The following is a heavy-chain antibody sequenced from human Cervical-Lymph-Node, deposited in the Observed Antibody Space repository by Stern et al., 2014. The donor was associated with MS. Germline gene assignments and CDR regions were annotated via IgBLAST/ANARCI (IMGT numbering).Heavy chain of an antibody. J-gene: IGHJ4*02. D-gene: IGHD5-24*01. CDR3: ARHGPPRRRDDSNHPNFDY. Sequence: VHLVESGPGLVKPSETLSLTCTVSGDSISSNYWSWIRQPPGKGLEWIGYLYYSGNTNYNPSLKSRVTTSVDTSKNQFSLSLTLVTAADTAVYYCARHGPPRRRDDSNHPNFDYWGPGTLVAVSS. CDR1: GDSISSNY. CDR2: LYYSGNT. V-gene: IGHV4-59*08.